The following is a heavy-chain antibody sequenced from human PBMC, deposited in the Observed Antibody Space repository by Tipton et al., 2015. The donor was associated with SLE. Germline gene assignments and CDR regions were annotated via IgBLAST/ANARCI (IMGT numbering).Heavy chain of an antibody. D-gene: IGHD3-16*01. J-gene: IGHJ4*02. Sequence: TLSLTCTVSGGSISSGGYYWSWIRQSPGKGLEWIGEINHSGSTNYNPSLKSRVTISVDTSKNQFSLKLSSVTAADTAVYYCARHMITGGEFDYWGQGTLVTVSS. CDR2: INHSGST. V-gene: IGHV4-39*01. CDR1: GGSISSGGYY. CDR3: ARHMITGGEFDY.